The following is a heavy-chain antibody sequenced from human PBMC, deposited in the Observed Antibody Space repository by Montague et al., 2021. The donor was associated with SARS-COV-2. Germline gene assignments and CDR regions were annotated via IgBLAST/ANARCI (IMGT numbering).Heavy chain of an antibody. J-gene: IGHJ4*02. Sequence: TLSLTCTVSGGSISSGSYYWSWIRQPAGKGLEWIGRIHTSGSTNYNPSLKSRVTISVDTSKNQFSLKLSSVTAADTAVYSCARADFWSGYLYFDYWGQGTLVTVSS. CDR3: ARADFWSGYLYFDY. V-gene: IGHV4-61*02. D-gene: IGHD3-3*01. CDR2: IHTSGST. CDR1: GGSISSGSYY.